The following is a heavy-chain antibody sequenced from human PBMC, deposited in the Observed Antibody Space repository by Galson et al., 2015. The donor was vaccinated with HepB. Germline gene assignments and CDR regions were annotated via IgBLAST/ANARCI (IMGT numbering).Heavy chain of an antibody. V-gene: IGHV3-23*01. CDR3: AKAEYSSSWYFGDWYFDL. Sequence: SLRLSCAASGFTFSSYAMSWVRQAPGKGLEWVSAISGSGGSTYYADSVKGRFTISRDNSKNTLYLQMNSLRAEDTAVYYCAKAEYSSSWYFGDWYFDLWGRGTLVTVSS. CDR2: ISGSGGST. D-gene: IGHD6-13*01. CDR1: GFTFSSYA. J-gene: IGHJ2*01.